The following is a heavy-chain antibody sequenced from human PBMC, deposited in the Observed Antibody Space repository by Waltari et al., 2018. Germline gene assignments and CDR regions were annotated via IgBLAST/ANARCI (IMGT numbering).Heavy chain of an antibody. CDR1: GYIFTNYG. CDR3: AKDRHQLIEEGFLLALDP. J-gene: IGHJ5*02. V-gene: IGHV1-18*04. D-gene: IGHD2-2*01. Sequence: QVQLVQSGAEVKKPGASLKVSCTASGYIFTNYGISWVRQAPGQGLGWLGWIRCNNGHTNFAQQFLGRLTMAKDTSTNTVYMELSRLTSDDTAVYYCAKDRHQLIEEGFLLALDPWGQGTLVTVSS. CDR2: IRCNNGHT.